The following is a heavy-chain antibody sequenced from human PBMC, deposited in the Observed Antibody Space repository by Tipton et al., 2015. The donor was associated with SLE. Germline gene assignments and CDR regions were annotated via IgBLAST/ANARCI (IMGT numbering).Heavy chain of an antibody. CDR2: IYYSGST. V-gene: IGHV4-59*01. J-gene: IGHJ4*02. D-gene: IGHD3-22*01. Sequence: TLSLTCTVSGGSISSYYWSWIRQPPGKGLEWIGYIYYSGSTNYNPSLKSRVTISVDTSKNQFSLKLTSVTAADTAAYYCARGFRYSSGPGAYWGQGTLVTVSS. CDR1: GGSISSYY. CDR3: ARGFRYSSGPGAY.